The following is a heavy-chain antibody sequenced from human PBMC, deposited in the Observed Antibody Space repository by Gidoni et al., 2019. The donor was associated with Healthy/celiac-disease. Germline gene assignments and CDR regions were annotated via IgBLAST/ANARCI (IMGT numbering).Heavy chain of an antibody. CDR3: ARDLHSQGGMDV. Sequence: EVKKPGSSVKVSCKASGGTFSSYAISWVRQAPGQGLEWMGRIIPILGIANYAQKFQGRVTITADKSTSTAYMELSSLRSEDTAVYYCARDLHSQGGMDVWGQGTTVTVSS. J-gene: IGHJ6*02. CDR1: GGTFSSYA. V-gene: IGHV1-69*04. D-gene: IGHD2-21*01. CDR2: IIPILGIA.